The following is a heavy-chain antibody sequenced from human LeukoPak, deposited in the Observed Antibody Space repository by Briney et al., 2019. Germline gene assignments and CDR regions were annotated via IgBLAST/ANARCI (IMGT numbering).Heavy chain of an antibody. Sequence: PGGSLRLSCEVSGVPVMSNYMSWVRQAPGKGLEWVSLIYSGGITYYADSVKGRFISSRDNSKNTLYLQMNSLRAEDTAVYYCGRGSAGYPADYRGQGTLVIVSS. J-gene: IGHJ4*02. D-gene: IGHD5-12*01. CDR1: GVPVMSNY. CDR2: IYSGGIT. V-gene: IGHV3-66*01. CDR3: GRGSAGYPADY.